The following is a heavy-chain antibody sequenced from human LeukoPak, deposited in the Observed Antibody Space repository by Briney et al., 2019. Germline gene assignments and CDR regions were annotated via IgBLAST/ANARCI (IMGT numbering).Heavy chain of an antibody. Sequence: RGESLQISCQGSGYSFTSYWIGWVRQLPGKGLEWMGIIYPGDSDTRYSPSFQGQVTISADKSISTAYLQWSSLKASDTAMYYCARSWFGELSHRYFDYWGQGTLVTVSS. CDR2: IYPGDSDT. J-gene: IGHJ4*02. V-gene: IGHV5-51*01. CDR1: GYSFTSYW. CDR3: ARSWFGELSHRYFDY. D-gene: IGHD3-10*01.